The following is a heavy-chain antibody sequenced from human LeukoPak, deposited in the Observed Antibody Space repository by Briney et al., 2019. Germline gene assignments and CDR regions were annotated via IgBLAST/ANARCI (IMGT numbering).Heavy chain of an antibody. D-gene: IGHD2-15*01. V-gene: IGHV3-23*01. CDR3: AKRPYCSGAVCQYIGY. CDR1: GFTFSSYA. CDR2: ISGSGGST. J-gene: IGHJ4*02. Sequence: GESLKISCAASGFTFSSYAMSWVRQAPGKGMEWVSTISGSGGSTYYADSVKGRFTISRDNSKNTVYLQLNSLRAEDTAVYYCAKRPYCSGAVCQYIGYWGQGTLVTVSS.